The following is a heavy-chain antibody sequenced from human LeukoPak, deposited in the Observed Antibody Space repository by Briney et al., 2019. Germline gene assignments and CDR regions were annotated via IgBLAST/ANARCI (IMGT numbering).Heavy chain of an antibody. CDR3: ARTYCGGDCYFDC. D-gene: IGHD2-21*02. Sequence: SETLSLTCTVSGGSISSGGYYWSWIRQPPGKGLEWIGYMYYNGKTHYNPSLQSRVTISVDRSQNQVSLRLNSVTAADAAVYYCARTYCGGDCYFDCWGQGTLVTVSS. CDR1: GGSISSGGYY. V-gene: IGHV4-30-2*02. J-gene: IGHJ4*02. CDR2: MYYNGKT.